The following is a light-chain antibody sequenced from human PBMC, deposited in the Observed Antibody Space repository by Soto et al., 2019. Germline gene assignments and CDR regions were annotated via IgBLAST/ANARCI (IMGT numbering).Light chain of an antibody. CDR2: GVS. CDR1: HTVVNDY. Sequence: VLTQSPGTVSLSPGERATLSCGASHTVVNDYLAWYQQRPGQAPRLLLYGVSRRATGIPDRFSGRGSGTDFTLTISRLEPEDFAVYYCQHLDKFGQGTKVDIK. J-gene: IGKJ2*01. CDR3: QHLDK. V-gene: IGKV3-20*01.